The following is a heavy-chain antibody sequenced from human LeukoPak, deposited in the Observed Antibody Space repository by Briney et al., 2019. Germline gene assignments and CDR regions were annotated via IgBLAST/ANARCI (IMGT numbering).Heavy chain of an antibody. Sequence: SVTLSLTCTVSGGSISSYYWSWIRQPPGKGLEWIGYIYYSGSTNYNPSLKSRVTISVDTSKNQFSLKLSSVTAADTAVYYCARAYPFYCSGGSCSPYYFDYWGQGTLVTVSS. V-gene: IGHV4-59*01. J-gene: IGHJ4*02. D-gene: IGHD2-15*01. CDR1: GGSISSYY. CDR3: ARAYPFYCSGGSCSPYYFDY. CDR2: IYYSGST.